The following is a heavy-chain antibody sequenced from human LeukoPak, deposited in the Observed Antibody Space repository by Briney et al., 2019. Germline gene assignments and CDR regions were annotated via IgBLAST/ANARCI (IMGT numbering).Heavy chain of an antibody. CDR2: INTDTGNL. D-gene: IGHD3-22*01. CDR1: GYTFTSYA. V-gene: IGHV7-4-1*02. CDR3: ARDGIPMTWYYIDY. Sequence: GASVEVSCKAFGYTFTSYAMNWGRQARGHGLEWMGWINTDTGNLTYAQSFTGRFVFSLDTSVSTAYLQISSLKAEDTALHFCARDGIPMTWYYIDYWGQGTLLTVSS. J-gene: IGHJ4*02.